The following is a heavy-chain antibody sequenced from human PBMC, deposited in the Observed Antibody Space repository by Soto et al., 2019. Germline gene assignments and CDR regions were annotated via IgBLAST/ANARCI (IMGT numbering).Heavy chain of an antibody. CDR3: ARHIAAAGRVY. Sequence: PSETLSLTCPVSGGSISSSIYYWGWIRQPPGKGLEWIGSIYYSGSTYYNPSLKSRVTISVDTSKNQFSLKLSSVTAADTAVYYCARHIAAAGRVYWGQGTLVTVSS. CDR1: GGSISSSIYY. CDR2: IYYSGST. V-gene: IGHV4-39*01. J-gene: IGHJ4*02. D-gene: IGHD6-13*01.